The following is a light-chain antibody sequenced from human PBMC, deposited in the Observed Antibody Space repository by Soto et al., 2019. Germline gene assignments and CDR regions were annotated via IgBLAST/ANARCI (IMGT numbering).Light chain of an antibody. CDR2: GAS. Sequence: IVMTQSPATLSVSPGERATLSCRASQSFSSYLAWYQQKPGQAPRLLVYGASSRASDAPDRFSGSGSGADFTLTISSLEPEDFAVYYCQQYGSSPRTFGQGTKVDIK. V-gene: IGKV3-20*01. J-gene: IGKJ1*01. CDR3: QQYGSSPRT. CDR1: QSFSSY.